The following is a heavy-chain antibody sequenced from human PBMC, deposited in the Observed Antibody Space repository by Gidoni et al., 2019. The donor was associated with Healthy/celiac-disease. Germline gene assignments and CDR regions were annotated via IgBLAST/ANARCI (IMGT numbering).Heavy chain of an antibody. CDR2: IISSSSYI. CDR1: GFTFSSYS. J-gene: IGHJ4*02. Sequence: EVQLVESGGGLVKPGGSLRLSCAASGFTFSSYSMTWVRQAPGKGLEWVSSIISSSSYIYYADSVKGRFTISRDNAKNSLYLQMNSLRAEDTAVYYCARAYDFWRYFDYWGQGTLVTVSS. D-gene: IGHD3-3*01. V-gene: IGHV3-21*01. CDR3: ARAYDFWRYFDY.